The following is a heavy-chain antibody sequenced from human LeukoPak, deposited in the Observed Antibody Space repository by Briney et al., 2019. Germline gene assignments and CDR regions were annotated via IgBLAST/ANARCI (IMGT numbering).Heavy chain of an antibody. J-gene: IGHJ1*01. CDR3: ARVLSADSPGFQH. CDR1: GFTFTSFA. D-gene: IGHD3-22*01. CDR2: ISGSGGST. Sequence: GGSLRLSCAASGFTFTSFAMNWVRQAPGKGLEWISAISGSGGSTYYADSVKGRFTISRDNSKNTLYLQMNSLRAEDTAVYYCARVLSADSPGFQHWGQGTLVTVSS. V-gene: IGHV3-23*01.